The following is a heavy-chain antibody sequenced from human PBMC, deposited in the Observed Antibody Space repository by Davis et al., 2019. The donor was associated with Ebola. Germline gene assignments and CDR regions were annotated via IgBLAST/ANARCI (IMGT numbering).Heavy chain of an antibody. CDR2: ISAYNGNT. CDR1: GYTFTSYG. Sequence: ASVKVSCKASGYTFTSYGISWVRQAPGQGLEWKGWISAYNGNTNYAQKLQGRVTMTTDTSTSTAYMELRSLRSDDTAVYYCARDQLLWFRELSYYYYGMDVWGQGTTVTVSS. V-gene: IGHV1-18*01. CDR3: ARDQLLWFRELSYYYYGMDV. J-gene: IGHJ6*02. D-gene: IGHD3-10*01.